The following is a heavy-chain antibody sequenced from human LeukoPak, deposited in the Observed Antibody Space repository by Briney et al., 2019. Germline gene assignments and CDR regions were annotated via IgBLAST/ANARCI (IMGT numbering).Heavy chain of an antibody. CDR3: ARGQGGSGWYYFDY. Sequence: ASVTVSFTASGYTFTSYDINWVRQATGQGVEGMGWMNPNSGNTGYAQKFQGSVTITRNTSISTAYMELSSLRAEDTAVYYCARGQGGSGWYYFDYWGQGTLVTLSS. V-gene: IGHV1-8*03. D-gene: IGHD6-19*01. J-gene: IGHJ4*02. CDR2: MNPNSGNT. CDR1: GYTFTSYD.